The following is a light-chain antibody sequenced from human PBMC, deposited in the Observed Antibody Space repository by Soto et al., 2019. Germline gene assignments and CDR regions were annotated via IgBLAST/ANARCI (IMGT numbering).Light chain of an antibody. V-gene: IGKV3-11*01. J-gene: IGKJ5*01. CDR3: QQRSNWPIT. Sequence: EIVLTQSPATLSLSPGERATLSCRASQSVSSYLAWYQQKPGQAPRLLIYDASNRATGIPARFSGSGSGTAFTLPISSLEPEDFAVYYCQQRSNWPITFGQGTRLEI. CDR2: DAS. CDR1: QSVSSY.